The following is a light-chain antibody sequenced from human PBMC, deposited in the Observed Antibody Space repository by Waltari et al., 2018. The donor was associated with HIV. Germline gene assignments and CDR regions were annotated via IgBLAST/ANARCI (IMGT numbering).Light chain of an antibody. V-gene: IGLV2-11*01. CDR2: DVT. J-gene: IGLJ1*01. CDR3: CSYAGSYSYV. CDR1: SSDVGGYDS. Sequence: QSALTQPRPVSGSPGQSVTVSCPEASSDVGGYDSVSWYQQHPGKAPKLIIYDVTKRPSGVPGRFSGSRSGDTASLTISGLQADDEADYYCCSYAGSYSYVFGAGTRVIVL.